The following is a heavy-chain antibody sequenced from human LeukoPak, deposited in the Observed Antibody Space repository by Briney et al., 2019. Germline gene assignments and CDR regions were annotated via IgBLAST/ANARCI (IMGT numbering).Heavy chain of an antibody. D-gene: IGHD1-26*01. J-gene: IGHJ4*02. V-gene: IGHV4-59*01. CDR1: GGSISSYY. CDR3: ARGSTHFDY. CDR2: IYYSGST. Sequence: SETLSLTCTVSGGSISSYYWSWLRQPPGKGLEWIGYIYYSGSTNYNPSLKSRVTISVDTSKNQFSLKLSSVTAADTAVYYCARGSTHFDYWGQGTLVTVSS.